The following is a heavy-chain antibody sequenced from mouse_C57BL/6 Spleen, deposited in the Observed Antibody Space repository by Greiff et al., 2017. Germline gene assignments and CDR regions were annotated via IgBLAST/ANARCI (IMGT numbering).Heavy chain of an antibody. CDR1: GFTFSDYG. V-gene: IGHV5-17*01. CDR3: ARPYYGSRNYFDY. Sequence: DVHLVESGGGLVKPGGSLKLSCAASGFTFSDYGMHWVRQAPEKGLEWVAYISSGSSTIYYADTVKGRFTISRDNAKNTLFLQMTSLRSEDTAMYYCARPYYGSRNYFDYWGQGTTLTVSS. CDR2: ISSGSSTI. D-gene: IGHD1-1*01. J-gene: IGHJ2*01.